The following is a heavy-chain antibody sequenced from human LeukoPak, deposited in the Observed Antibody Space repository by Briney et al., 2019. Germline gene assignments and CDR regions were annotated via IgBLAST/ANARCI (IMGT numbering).Heavy chain of an antibody. CDR2: ISYDGSDK. V-gene: IGHV3-30-3*01. J-gene: IGHJ6*02. CDR1: GFTFSSYA. D-gene: IGHD3-9*01. CDR3: ARGTPLRYFDWLLFQGDYYYYGMDV. Sequence: GGSLRLSCAASGFTFSSYAMHWVRQAPGKWLEWVAVISYDGSDKYYADSVKGRFTISRDNSKNTLYLQMNSLRAEDTAVYYCARGTPLRYFDWLLFQGDYYYYGMDVWGQGTTVTVSS.